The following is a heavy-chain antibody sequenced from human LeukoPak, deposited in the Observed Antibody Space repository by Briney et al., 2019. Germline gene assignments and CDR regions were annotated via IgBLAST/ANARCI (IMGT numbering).Heavy chain of an antibody. Sequence: PSETLSLTCAVYGGSFSGYYWSWIRQPPGKGLEWIGEINHSGSTNYNPSLKSRVTISVDTSKNQFSLKLSSVTAADTAVYYCASTYYDFWSGYYTAYFDYWGQGTLVTVSS. D-gene: IGHD3-3*01. CDR2: INHSGST. CDR1: GGSFSGYY. CDR3: ASTYYDFWSGYYTAYFDY. J-gene: IGHJ4*02. V-gene: IGHV4-34*01.